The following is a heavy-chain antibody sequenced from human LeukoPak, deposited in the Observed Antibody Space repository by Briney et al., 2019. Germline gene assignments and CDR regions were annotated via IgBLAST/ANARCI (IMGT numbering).Heavy chain of an antibody. CDR3: ARDAKLCSSTSCIDY. CDR1: GFTFSSYA. J-gene: IGHJ4*02. D-gene: IGHD2-2*01. CDR2: ISYDGSNK. V-gene: IGHV3-30*04. Sequence: GGSLRLSCAASGFTFSSYAMHWVRQAPGKGLEGVAVISYDGSNKYYADSVKGRFTISRDNSKNTLYLQMNSLRAEDTAVYYCARDAKLCSSTSCIDYWGQGTLVTVSS.